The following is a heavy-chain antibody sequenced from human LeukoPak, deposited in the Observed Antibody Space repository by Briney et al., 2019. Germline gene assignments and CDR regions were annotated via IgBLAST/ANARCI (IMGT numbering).Heavy chain of an antibody. V-gene: IGHV1-69*04. CDR1: GGTFSSYA. D-gene: IGHD5-18*01. CDR2: IIPILGIA. J-gene: IGHJ4*02. Sequence: GASVKVSCKASGGTFSSYAISWVRQAPGQGLEWMGRIIPILGIANYAQKFQGRVTITADKSTSTAYMELGSLRSEDTAVYYCARAGLAMVNYYFDYWGQGTLVTVSS. CDR3: ARAGLAMVNYYFDY.